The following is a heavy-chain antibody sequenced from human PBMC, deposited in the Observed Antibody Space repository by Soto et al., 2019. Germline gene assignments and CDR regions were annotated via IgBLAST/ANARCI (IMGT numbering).Heavy chain of an antibody. D-gene: IGHD1-26*01. Sequence: QVQLVESGGGVVQPGTSLRLSCAASEFMFSNHAMNWVRQAPGKGLEWLAVISYDGTNKYYADSVKGRFTISRDNSKNPVLLQMTNLRAQDTAIYYWARGADIVAAASSRGLDVWGQVTTVTFSS. V-gene: IGHV3-30*03. CDR3: ARGADIVAAASSRGLDV. CDR1: EFMFSNHA. J-gene: IGHJ6*02. CDR2: ISYDGTNK.